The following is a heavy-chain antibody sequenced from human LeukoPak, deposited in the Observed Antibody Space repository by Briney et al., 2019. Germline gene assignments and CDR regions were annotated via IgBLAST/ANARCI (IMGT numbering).Heavy chain of an antibody. CDR2: ISGSGDNT. CDR3: AKDKMYSDFWSGHDAFDI. CDR1: GFTFSNYW. V-gene: IGHV3-23*01. Sequence: PGGSLRLSCAASGFTFSNYWMHWVRQAPGKGLEWVSVISGSGDNTYYADSVKGRFTISRDNSKTTLYLQMNSLRAEDTAVYYCAKDKMYSDFWSGHDAFDIWGQGTMVTVSS. J-gene: IGHJ3*02. D-gene: IGHD3-3*01.